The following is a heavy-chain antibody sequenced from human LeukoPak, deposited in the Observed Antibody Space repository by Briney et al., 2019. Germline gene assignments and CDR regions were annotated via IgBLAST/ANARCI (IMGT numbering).Heavy chain of an antibody. CDR1: GFTFSNYG. D-gene: IGHD6-13*01. CDR2: ISSDGNGK. Sequence: GGSLRLSCAASGFTFSNYGMHWVRQAPGQGLEWVAVISSDGNGKNYADSVKGRFTMSRDNSRNTLSLQMNSLRAEDTAVYYCAKDPRSSWTPYFDYWGQGTLVTVSP. CDR3: AKDPRSSWTPYFDY. J-gene: IGHJ4*02. V-gene: IGHV3-30*18.